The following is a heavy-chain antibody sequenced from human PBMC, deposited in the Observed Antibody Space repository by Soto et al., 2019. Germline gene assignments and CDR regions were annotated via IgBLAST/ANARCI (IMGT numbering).Heavy chain of an antibody. CDR1: GFTFSIYS. V-gene: IGHV3-21*01. J-gene: IGHJ4*02. CDR3: AKLGGYSYNFDY. CDR2: ISSSTGYI. Sequence: GGSLRLSCAASGFTFSIYSMNWVRQAPGKGLEWVSSISSSTGYIYYADSVKGRFTISRDNAKNSLYLQMNSLRAEDTAVYYCAKLGGYSYNFDYWGQGTLVTVSS. D-gene: IGHD5-18*01.